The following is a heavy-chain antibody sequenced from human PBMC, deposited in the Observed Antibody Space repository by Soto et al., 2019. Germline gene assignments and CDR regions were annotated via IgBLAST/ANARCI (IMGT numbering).Heavy chain of an antibody. CDR2: IGNGDAER. Sequence: GGSLRLSCAASGFTFSIFAMSWVRQAPGKGLEWVSSIGNGDAERYYADSVKGRFTISRDNSKSTLFLQVNSLRAEDTAIYYCAKGGSLVQVRFDYWAKGTLVTVSS. V-gene: IGHV3-23*01. D-gene: IGHD3-16*01. J-gene: IGHJ4*02. CDR3: AKGGSLVQVRFDY. CDR1: GFTFSIFA.